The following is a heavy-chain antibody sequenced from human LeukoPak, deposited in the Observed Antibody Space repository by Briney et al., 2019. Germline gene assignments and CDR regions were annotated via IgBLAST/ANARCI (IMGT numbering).Heavy chain of an antibody. Sequence: ASVKVSCKASGYTFTSYAISWVRQAPGQGLEWMGRIIPILGIANYAQKFQGRVTITADKSTSTAYMELSSLRSEDTAVYYCARDGSPVRGVPLYYYYGMDVWGQGTTVTVSS. J-gene: IGHJ6*02. CDR1: GYTFTSYA. V-gene: IGHV1-69*04. D-gene: IGHD3-10*01. CDR3: ARDGSPVRGVPLYYYYGMDV. CDR2: IIPILGIA.